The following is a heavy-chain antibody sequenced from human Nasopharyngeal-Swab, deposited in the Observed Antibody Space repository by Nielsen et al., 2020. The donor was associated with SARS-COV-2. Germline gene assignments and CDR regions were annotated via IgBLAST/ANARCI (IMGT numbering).Heavy chain of an antibody. J-gene: IGHJ4*02. CDR2: ISCDGSNK. CDR1: GFTFSSYG. Sequence: GESLKISCAASGFTFSSYGMHWVRQAPGKGLEWVAVISCDGSNKYYADSVKGRFTISRDNSKNTLYLQMNSLRAEDTAVYYCAKDKNDFWSGQFDYWGQGTLVTVSS. CDR3: AKDKNDFWSGQFDY. V-gene: IGHV3-30*18. D-gene: IGHD3-3*01.